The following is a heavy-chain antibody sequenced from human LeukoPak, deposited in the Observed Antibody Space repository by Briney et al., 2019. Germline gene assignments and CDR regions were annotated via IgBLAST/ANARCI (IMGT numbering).Heavy chain of an antibody. D-gene: IGHD3-3*01. Sequence: SVKLSCKASGGTFSSYAISWVRQAPGQGLEWMGGIIPIFGTANYAQKFQGRVTITEDESTNTAYMELSSLRSEDTAVYYCARDRPDFWSGYYVKDSYYYMDVWGKGTTVTVSS. CDR1: GGTFSSYA. J-gene: IGHJ6*03. V-gene: IGHV1-69*01. CDR2: IIPIFGTA. CDR3: ARDRPDFWSGYYVKDSYYYMDV.